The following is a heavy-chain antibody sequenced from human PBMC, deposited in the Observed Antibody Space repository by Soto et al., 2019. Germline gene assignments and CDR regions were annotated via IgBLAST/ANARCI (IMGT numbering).Heavy chain of an antibody. V-gene: IGHV4-30-4*01. CDR3: ARAPIHCKSASCYTEFDS. J-gene: IGHJ4*02. CDR1: GDSISSRDHY. D-gene: IGHD2-2*02. Sequence: SETLSLTCTVSGDSISSRDHYWSWIRQPPGKGLEWIGYIYFSGSIYSSPSLKSRVTISVDTSQNQFSLKVTSVTAADTAVYYCARAPIHCKSASCYTEFDSWGQGILVTVSS. CDR2: IYFSGSI.